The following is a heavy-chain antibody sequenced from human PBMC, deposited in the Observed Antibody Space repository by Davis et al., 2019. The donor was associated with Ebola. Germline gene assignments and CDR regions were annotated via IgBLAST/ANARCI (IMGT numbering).Heavy chain of an antibody. D-gene: IGHD2-2*01. CDR2: ISAYNGNT. CDR3: ARDRRVPYYYYGMDV. CDR1: GYSFTSYW. V-gene: IGHV1-18*04. J-gene: IGHJ6*02. Sequence: AASVKVSCKGSGYSFTSYWIGWVRQAPGQGLEWMGWISAYNGNTNYAQKLQGRVTMTTDTSTSTAYMELRSLRSDDTAVYYCARDRRVPYYYYGMDVWGQGTTVTVSS.